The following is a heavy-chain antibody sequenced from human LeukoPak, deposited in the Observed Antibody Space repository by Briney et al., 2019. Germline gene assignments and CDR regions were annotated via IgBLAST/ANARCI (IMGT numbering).Heavy chain of an antibody. V-gene: IGHV3-15*01. Sequence: GGSLRLSCAASGFTFSDALMSWVRQAPGKGLEWVGRIKGKTDRGTTDYAARVKGRFIVSRDDSKNTLYLQMNSLKTEDTAVYYCAREGALAGILDFWGQGALVTVSS. J-gene: IGHJ4*02. CDR3: AREGALAGILDF. D-gene: IGHD6-19*01. CDR2: IKGKTDRGTT. CDR1: GFTFSDAL.